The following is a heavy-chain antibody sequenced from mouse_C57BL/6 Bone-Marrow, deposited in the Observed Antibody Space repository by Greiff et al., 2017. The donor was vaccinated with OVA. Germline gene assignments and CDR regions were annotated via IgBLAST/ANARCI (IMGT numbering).Heavy chain of an antibody. CDR3: ANYGSRDWYFDV. CDR1: GYTFTSYW. CDR2: IHPNSGST. V-gene: IGHV1-64*01. D-gene: IGHD1-1*01. Sequence: QVQLQQPGAELVKPGASVKLSCKASGYTFTSYWMHWVKQRPGQGLEWIGMIHPNSGSTNYNEKFKSKATLTVDKSSSTAYMQLRSLTSEDSAVYYCANYGSRDWYFDVWGTGTTVTVSS. J-gene: IGHJ1*03.